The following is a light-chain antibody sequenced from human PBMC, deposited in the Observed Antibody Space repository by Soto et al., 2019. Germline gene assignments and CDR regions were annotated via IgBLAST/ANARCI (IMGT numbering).Light chain of an antibody. CDR2: TPS. CDR3: QHYYTTPT. Sequence: DIQMTQSPSSLSASVGDGVTITCRASQSIGISLNWYQQKPGRVPTLVIHTPSSLQGGVPSRFSGGGSGTDFTLTISSLQPEDFATYYCQHYYTTPTFGQGTRLEIK. J-gene: IGKJ5*01. CDR1: QSIGIS. V-gene: IGKV1-39*01.